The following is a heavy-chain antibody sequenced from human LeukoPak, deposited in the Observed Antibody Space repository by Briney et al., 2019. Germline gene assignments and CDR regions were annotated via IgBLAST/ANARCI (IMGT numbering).Heavy chain of an antibody. D-gene: IGHD2-21*01. J-gene: IGHJ5*02. Sequence: SVKVSCKASGGTFSSYAISWVRQAPGQGLEWMGRIIPILGIANYAQKFQGRVTITADKSTSTAYMELSSLRSEDTDVYYCARDHRGDPTNAWGQGTLVTVSS. CDR1: GGTFSSYA. V-gene: IGHV1-69*04. CDR3: ARDHRGDPTNA. CDR2: IIPILGIA.